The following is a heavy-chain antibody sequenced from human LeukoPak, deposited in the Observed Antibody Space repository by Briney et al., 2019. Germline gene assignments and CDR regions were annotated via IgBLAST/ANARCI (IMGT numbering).Heavy chain of an antibody. V-gene: IGHV4-4*07. CDR3: SSTPTDFYYGMDV. Sequence: SETLSLTCTVSGGSISSYYWSWIRQPAGKGLEWIGRIYTSGGTNYNPSLKSRVTMSVDTSKNQFSLKLSSVTAADTAVYYCSSTPTDFYYGMDVWGQGTTVTVSS. CDR1: GGSISSYY. D-gene: IGHD4-17*01. CDR2: IYTSGGT. J-gene: IGHJ6*02.